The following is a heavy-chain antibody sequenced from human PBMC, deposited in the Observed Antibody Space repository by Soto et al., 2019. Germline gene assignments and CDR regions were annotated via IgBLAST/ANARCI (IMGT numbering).Heavy chain of an antibody. J-gene: IGHJ4*02. CDR1: GFTFTRYS. V-gene: IGHV3-21*06. CDR3: ARESEDLTSNFDY. Sequence: KPGGSLRLSCAAAGFTFTRYSMNWVRQAPGKGLEWVSSISSTTNYIYYRDSMKGRFTISRDNAKNSLYLEMNSLRAEDTAVYYCARESEDLTSNFDYWGQGTLVTGSS. CDR2: ISSTTNYI.